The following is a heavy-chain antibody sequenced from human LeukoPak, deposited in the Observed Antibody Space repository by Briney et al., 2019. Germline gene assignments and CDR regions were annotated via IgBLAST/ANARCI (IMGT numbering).Heavy chain of an antibody. D-gene: IGHD3-10*01. CDR1: GFTFRSYG. CDR3: ARDFTGYYGSGSYC. Sequence: QPGESLRLSCAASGFTFRSYGMSWVRQAPGKGLEWVSVIYSGGSTYYADSVKGRFTISRDNSKNTLYLQMNSLRAEDTAVYYCARDFTGYYGSGSYCWGQGTLVTVSS. V-gene: IGHV3-53*01. CDR2: IYSGGST. J-gene: IGHJ4*02.